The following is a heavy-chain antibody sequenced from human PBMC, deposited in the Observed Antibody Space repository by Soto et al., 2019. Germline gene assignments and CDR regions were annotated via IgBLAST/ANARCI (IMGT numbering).Heavy chain of an antibody. J-gene: IGHJ4*02. D-gene: IGHD2-2*02. V-gene: IGHV3-7*01. CDR3: ARDRGPNTPDY. Sequence: EVQVVESGGGLVQPGGSLRLSCAVSGFTFSNYWMTWVRQAPGKGLEWVAYMNQDGSQIYYVDSLRGRFTISRDNAKNSLYLQMNSLRVYDTAVYYCARDRGPNTPDYWGQGTLVTVSS. CDR2: MNQDGSQI. CDR1: GFTFSNYW.